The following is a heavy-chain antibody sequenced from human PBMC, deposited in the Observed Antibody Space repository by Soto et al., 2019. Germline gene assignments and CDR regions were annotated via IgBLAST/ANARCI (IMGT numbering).Heavy chain of an antibody. Sequence: LSCSASGFIFSESTIYWVRQVPGKGPEAISAVSTSGRSTYYADSVKDRFTISRDNSKNTLFLQMGSLRPEDTAIYYCVKQAHGLDGVAFDYWGQGTQVTVSS. CDR3: VKQAHGLDGVAFDY. CDR1: GFIFSEST. CDR2: VSTSGRST. D-gene: IGHD2-15*01. J-gene: IGHJ4*02. V-gene: IGHV3-64D*06.